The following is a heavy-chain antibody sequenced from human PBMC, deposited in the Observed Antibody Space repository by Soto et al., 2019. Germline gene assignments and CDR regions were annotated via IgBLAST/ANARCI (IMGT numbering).Heavy chain of an antibody. V-gene: IGHV1-69*02. J-gene: IGHJ6*02. D-gene: IGHD4-17*01. CDR2: IIPILGIA. CDR3: ARGTPTVVTPFARMYV. Sequence: QVQLVQSGAEVKKPGSSVKVSCKASGGTFSSYTISWVRQAPGQGLEWMGRIIPILGIANYAQKFQGRVTITADKSTSTAYMELSSLRSEDTAVYYCARGTPTVVTPFARMYVWGQGTTVTVSS. CDR1: GGTFSSYT.